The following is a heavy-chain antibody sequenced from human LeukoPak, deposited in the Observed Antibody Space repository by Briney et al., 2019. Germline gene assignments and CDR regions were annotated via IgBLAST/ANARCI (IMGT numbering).Heavy chain of an antibody. V-gene: IGHV4-4*09. CDR2: IHNGEGT. Sequence: SETLSLTCTVSGASISNYYWTWIRQPPGKGPEWIGYIHNGEGTKYNPSLKSRVAISADRSKNQFSLRLTSVTAADTALYYCARHHRDCSGGSCYVIDSWGQGTLVTVSS. D-gene: IGHD2-15*01. CDR1: GASISNYY. CDR3: ARHHRDCSGGSCYVIDS. J-gene: IGHJ4*02.